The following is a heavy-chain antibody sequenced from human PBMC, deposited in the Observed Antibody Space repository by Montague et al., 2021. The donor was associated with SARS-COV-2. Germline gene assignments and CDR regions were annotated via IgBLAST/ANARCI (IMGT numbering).Heavy chain of an antibody. V-gene: IGHV4-4*07. J-gene: IGHJ2*01. Sequence: SETLSLTCSVSGDSISRYYWSWIRQSDGKGLEWIGRIYTGGYVNYNPALQSRVSMSVDTSKSQVSLNVTSVPAADTAVYYCARAIWHLDVWGRGILVTVSS. CDR1: GDSISRYY. CDR3: ARAIWHLDV. CDR2: IYTGGYV.